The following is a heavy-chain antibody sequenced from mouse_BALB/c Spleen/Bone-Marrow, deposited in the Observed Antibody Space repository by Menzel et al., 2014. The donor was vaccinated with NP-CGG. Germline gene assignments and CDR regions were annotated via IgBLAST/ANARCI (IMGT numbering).Heavy chain of an antibody. CDR1: GFTFSSFG. J-gene: IGHJ2*01. Sequence: EVKLVESGGGLVQPGGSRKLSSAASGFTFSSFGMHWVRQAPEKGLEWVAFISSGSSIIYYADTVKGRFTISRDNPKNTLFLQMTSLRSEDTAMYYCARSRLYGNYFDSWGQGTTLTVSS. CDR3: ARSRLYGNYFDS. V-gene: IGHV5-17*02. CDR2: ISSGSSII. D-gene: IGHD2-1*01.